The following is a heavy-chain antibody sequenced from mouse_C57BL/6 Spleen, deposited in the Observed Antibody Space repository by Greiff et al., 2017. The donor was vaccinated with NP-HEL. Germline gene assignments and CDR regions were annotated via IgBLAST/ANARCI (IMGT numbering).Heavy chain of an antibody. Sequence: ESGPGLVKPSQSLSLTCSVTGYSITSGYYWNWIRQFPGNKLEWMGYISYDGSNNYNPSLKNRISITRDTSKNQFFLKLNSVTTEDTATYYCASVDGFAYWGQGTLVTVSA. CDR3: ASVDGFAY. V-gene: IGHV3-6*01. CDR1: GYSITSGYY. CDR2: ISYDGSN. J-gene: IGHJ3*01.